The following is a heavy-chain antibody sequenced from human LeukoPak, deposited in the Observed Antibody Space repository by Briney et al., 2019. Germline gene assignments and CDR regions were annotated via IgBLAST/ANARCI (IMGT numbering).Heavy chain of an antibody. D-gene: IGHD3-10*01. CDR1: GYSFTSYW. V-gene: IGHV5-51*01. Sequence: GESLKISCKGSGYSFTSYWISWVRQMPGKGLEWMGIIYPGDSDTRYSPSFQGQVTISADKSISTAYLQWSSLKASDTAMYYCARQELLWFGLDQIYYFDYWGQGTLVTVSS. CDR2: IYPGDSDT. CDR3: ARQELLWFGLDQIYYFDY. J-gene: IGHJ4*02.